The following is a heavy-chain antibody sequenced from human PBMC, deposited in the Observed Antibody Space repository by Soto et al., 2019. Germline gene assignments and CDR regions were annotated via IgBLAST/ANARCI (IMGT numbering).Heavy chain of an antibody. V-gene: IGHV4-39*01. CDR1: GESISSSSYY. CDR2: IYYSGRT. D-gene: IGHD2-21*02. Sequence: SETLSLTCIVSGESISSSSYYWGWIRQPPGKGLEWIGSIYYSGRTYYNPSFKRRVTISIDTSKNQFSLKLSSVTATDTAVYYCARRGTTVVTQAYFDHWGQGALVTVSS. J-gene: IGHJ4*02. CDR3: ARRGTTVVTQAYFDH.